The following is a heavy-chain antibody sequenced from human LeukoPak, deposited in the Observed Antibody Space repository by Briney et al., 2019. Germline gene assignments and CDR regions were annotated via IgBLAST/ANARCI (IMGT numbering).Heavy chain of an antibody. CDR3: ARSWSSGYYFEF. J-gene: IGHJ4*02. CDR2: INTSGGST. CDR1: AYTFTNYY. V-gene: IGHV1-46*01. D-gene: IGHD3-22*01. Sequence: GASQTVSCTASAYTFTNYYMYWVRHAPGQGLEWMGRINTSGGSTSYAQRFQGRVTMTRDTSTSTVYMEVTSLRSEDTAVYYCARSWSSGYYFEFWGQGTLVTVSS.